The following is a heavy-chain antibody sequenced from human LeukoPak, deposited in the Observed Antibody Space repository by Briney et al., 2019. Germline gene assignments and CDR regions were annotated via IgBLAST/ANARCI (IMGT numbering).Heavy chain of an antibody. V-gene: IGHV3-23*01. CDR1: GFTFSNYA. D-gene: IGHD3-3*01. Sequence: GGSLRLSCAASGFTFSNYAMSWVRQAPGKGLEWVSGISGSGDRTHYADSVKGRFTISRDNSKNTLYLQMNSLRAEDTAIYYCAKYAVGETFFGDYWGQGTLAIVSS. CDR2: ISGSGDRT. J-gene: IGHJ4*02. CDR3: AKYAVGETFFGDY.